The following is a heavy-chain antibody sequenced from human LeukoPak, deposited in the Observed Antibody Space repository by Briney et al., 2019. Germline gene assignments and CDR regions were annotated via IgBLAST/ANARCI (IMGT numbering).Heavy chain of an antibody. CDR1: GFTFSSYA. V-gene: IGHV3-21*01. Sequence: GGSLRLSCAASGFTFSSYAMSWVRQAPGKGLEWVSSISSSSSYIYYADSVKGRFTISRDNAKNSLYLQMNSLRAEDTAVYYCARDQKSIAARPSYYGMDVWGQGTTVTVSS. J-gene: IGHJ6*02. CDR2: ISSSSSYI. D-gene: IGHD6-6*01. CDR3: ARDQKSIAARPSYYGMDV.